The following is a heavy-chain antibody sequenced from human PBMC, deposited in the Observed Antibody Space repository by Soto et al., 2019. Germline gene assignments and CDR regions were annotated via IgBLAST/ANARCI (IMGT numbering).Heavy chain of an antibody. CDR1: GFTCSDHY. V-gene: IGHV3-72*01. CDR2: TRNKANSYTT. CDR3: TTDSRTQRGSSWWVDYYYGMDV. J-gene: IGHJ6*02. D-gene: IGHD6-13*01. Sequence: GGSLRLSCAASGFTCSDHYIDWVRQAPGKGLEWVGRTRNKANSYTTDYAASVKGRFTTSRDESKNSLYLQMNSLKTEDTAVYYCTTDSRTQRGSSWWVDYYYGMDVWGQGTTVTVSS.